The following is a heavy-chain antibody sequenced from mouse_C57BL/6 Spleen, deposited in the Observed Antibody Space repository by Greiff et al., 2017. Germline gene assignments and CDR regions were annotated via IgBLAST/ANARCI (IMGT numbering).Heavy chain of an antibody. D-gene: IGHD1-1*01. CDR2: IDPSDSYT. Sequence: QVQLQQPGAELVMPGASVKLSCKASGYTFTSYWMHWVKPRPGQGLEWIGEIDPSDSYTNYNQKFKGKSTLTVDKSSSTAYMQLSSLTSEDAAVYYCAIPYYYGSSLRYFDYWGQGTTLTVSS. CDR1: GYTFTSYW. CDR3: AIPYYYGSSLRYFDY. V-gene: IGHV1-69*01. J-gene: IGHJ2*01.